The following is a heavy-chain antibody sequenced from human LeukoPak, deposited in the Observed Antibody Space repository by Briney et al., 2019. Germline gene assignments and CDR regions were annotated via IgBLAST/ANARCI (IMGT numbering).Heavy chain of an antibody. J-gene: IGHJ6*02. CDR1: GGTFSSYA. D-gene: IGHD3-22*01. Sequence: SVKVSCKASGGTFSSYAISWVRQAPGQGLEWMGGIIPIFGTANYAQKFQGRVTITADESTSTAYMELSSLRSEDTAVYYCARGVVVITDRDYYYGMDVWGQGTTVTVSS. V-gene: IGHV1-69*13. CDR2: IIPIFGTA. CDR3: ARGVVVITDRDYYYGMDV.